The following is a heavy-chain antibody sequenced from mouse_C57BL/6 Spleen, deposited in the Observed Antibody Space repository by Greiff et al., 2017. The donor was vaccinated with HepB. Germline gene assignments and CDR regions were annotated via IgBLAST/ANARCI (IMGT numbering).Heavy chain of an antibody. CDR2: ISDGGSYT. D-gene: IGHD2-10*02. Sequence: DVQLVESGGGLVKPGGSLKLSCAASGFTFSSYAMSWVRQTPEKRLEWVATISDGGSYTYYPDNVKGRFTISRDNAKNNLYLQMSHLKSEDTAMYYCARDRAYGNWNAMDYWGQGTSVTVSS. CDR3: ARDRAYGNWNAMDY. CDR1: GFTFSSYA. V-gene: IGHV5-4*01. J-gene: IGHJ4*01.